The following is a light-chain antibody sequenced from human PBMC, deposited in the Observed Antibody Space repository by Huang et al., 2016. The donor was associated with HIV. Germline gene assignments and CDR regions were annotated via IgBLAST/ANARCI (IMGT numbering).Light chain of an antibody. V-gene: IGKV3D-15*01. CDR1: AGVSNN. Sequence: IVMTQSPATLSVSPGERATLSCRASAGVSNNVAWYQQRPGQTPRLLIHGASTRHTGIPAKFSGLGSGTEFTLTITSLQPEDSAVYYCQQYNNWPPWTFGPGTQVEI. CDR3: QQYNNWPPWT. J-gene: IGKJ1*01. CDR2: GAS.